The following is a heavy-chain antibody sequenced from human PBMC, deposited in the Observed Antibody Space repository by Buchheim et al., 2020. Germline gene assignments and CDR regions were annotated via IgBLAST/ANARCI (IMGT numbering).Heavy chain of an antibody. CDR2: IYYSGST. CDR3: ARGSGTGYSSGWYPVEARWFDP. Sequence: QVQLQESGPGLVKPSETLSLTCTVSGGSISSYYWSWIRQPPGKGLEWIGYIYYSGSTNYNPSLKSRVTISVDTSKNQFSLKLSSVTAADTAVYYCARGSGTGYSSGWYPVEARWFDPWGQGTL. V-gene: IGHV4-59*01. CDR1: GGSISSYY. D-gene: IGHD6-19*01. J-gene: IGHJ5*02.